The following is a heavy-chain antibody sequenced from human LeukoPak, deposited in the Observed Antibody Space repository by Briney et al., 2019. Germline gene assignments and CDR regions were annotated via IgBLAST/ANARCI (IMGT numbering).Heavy chain of an antibody. Sequence: GGSLRLSCAASGFTFSNAWMSWVCQAPGKGLEWVGRIKSKTDGGTTDYAAPVKGRFTISRDDSKNTLYLQMNSLKTEDTAVYYCTTEDDSSGYYYNWFDPWGQGTLVTVSS. J-gene: IGHJ5*02. CDR1: GFTFSNAW. V-gene: IGHV3-15*01. D-gene: IGHD3-22*01. CDR2: IKSKTDGGTT. CDR3: TTEDDSSGYYYNWFDP.